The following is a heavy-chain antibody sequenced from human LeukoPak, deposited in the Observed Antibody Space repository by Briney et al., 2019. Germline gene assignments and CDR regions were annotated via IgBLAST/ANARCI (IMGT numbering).Heavy chain of an antibody. CDR3: AGGYVSYYYYGMDV. Sequence: PGGSLRLSCAASGFTFSSYAMSWVRQAPGKGLEWVSAISGSGGSTYYADSVKGRFTISRDNSKNTLYLQMNSLRAEDTAVYYCAGGYVSYYYYGMDVWGQGTTVTVSS. CDR2: ISGSGGST. CDR1: GFTFSSYA. J-gene: IGHJ6*02. D-gene: IGHD5-12*01. V-gene: IGHV3-23*01.